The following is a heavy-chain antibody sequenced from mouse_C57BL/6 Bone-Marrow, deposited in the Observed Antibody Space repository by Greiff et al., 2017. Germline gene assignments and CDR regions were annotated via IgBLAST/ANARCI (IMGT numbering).Heavy chain of an antibody. CDR3: ARDYYGSWFAY. J-gene: IGHJ3*01. CDR2: ISSGGSYT. D-gene: IGHD1-1*01. CDR1: GFTFSSYG. Sequence: EVKLVESGGDLVKPGGSLKLSCAASGFTFSSYGMSWVRQTPDKRLEWVATISSGGSYTYYPDSVKGRFTISRDNAKNPLYLQMSSLKSEDTAMYYCARDYYGSWFAYWGQGTLVTVSA. V-gene: IGHV5-6*01.